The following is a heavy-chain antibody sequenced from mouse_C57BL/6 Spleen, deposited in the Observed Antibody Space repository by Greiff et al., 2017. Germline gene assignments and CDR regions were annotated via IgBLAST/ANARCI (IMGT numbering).Heavy chain of an antibody. CDR2: INPNNGGT. D-gene: IGHD2-1*01. Sequence: VQLQQSGPELVKPGASVKISCKASGYTFTDYYMNWVKQSHGKSLKWIGDINPNNGGTSYNQKFKGKATLTVDKSSSTAYMELSSLTSEDSAVYYCAREDGTRGYYAKDYWGQGTSVTVSS. CDR1: GYTFTDYY. J-gene: IGHJ4*01. V-gene: IGHV1-26*01. CDR3: AREDGTRGYYAKDY.